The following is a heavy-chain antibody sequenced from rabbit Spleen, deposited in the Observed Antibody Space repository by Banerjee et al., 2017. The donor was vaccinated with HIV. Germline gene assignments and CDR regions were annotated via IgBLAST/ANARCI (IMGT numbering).Heavy chain of an antibody. CDR2: IDTGSSGFT. Sequence: QSLEESGGDLVKPGASLTLTCIASGVSFSGNSYMCWVRQAPGKGLEWIVCIDTGSSGFTYFASWAKGRFTISKTSSTTVTLQMTSLTAADTATYFCARNYVNAFDPWGPGTLVTVS. D-gene: IGHD1-1*01. CDR1: GVSFSGNSY. CDR3: ARNYVNAFDP. J-gene: IGHJ2*01. V-gene: IGHV1S40*01.